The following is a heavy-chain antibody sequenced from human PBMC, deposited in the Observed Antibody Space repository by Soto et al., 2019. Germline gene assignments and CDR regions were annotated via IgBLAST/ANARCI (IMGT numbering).Heavy chain of an antibody. Sequence: QVQLVQSGAEVKRPGSSVKVSCKASGDTFNFYSINWVRQAPGLGLEWMGRVNPIVSMSNYAQKFQGRATXTXDXXTITAYMELSSLRSEDTAIYYCASSYGSGYRAFDYWGQGALVTVSS. J-gene: IGHJ4*02. CDR1: GDTFNFYS. V-gene: IGHV1-69*02. CDR3: ASSYGSGYRAFDY. CDR2: VNPIVSMS. D-gene: IGHD3-10*01.